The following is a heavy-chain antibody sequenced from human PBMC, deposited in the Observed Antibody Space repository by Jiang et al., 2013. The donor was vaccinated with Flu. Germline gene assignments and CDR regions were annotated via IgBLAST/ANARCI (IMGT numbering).Heavy chain of an antibody. CDR3: ARSGAAAADYYYYYGMDV. V-gene: IGHV4-59*01. Sequence: GSGLVKPSETLSLTCTVSGGSISSYYWSWIRQPPGKGLEWIGYIYYSGSTNYNPSLKSRVTISVDTSKNQFSLKLSSVTAADTAVYYCARSGAAAADYYYYYGMDVWGQGTTVTVSS. CDR2: IYYSGST. D-gene: IGHD6-13*01. J-gene: IGHJ6*02. CDR1: GGSISSYY.